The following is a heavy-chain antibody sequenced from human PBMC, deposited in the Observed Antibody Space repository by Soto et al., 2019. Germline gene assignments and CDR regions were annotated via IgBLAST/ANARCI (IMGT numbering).Heavy chain of an antibody. J-gene: IGHJ6*02. CDR3: ARESAPSHYYGMDV. CDR2: IHSSGST. V-gene: IGHV4-31*03. Sequence: TLSLTCTVSGGSVSSGGSIWSWIRQHPQKGLEWIGNIHSSGSTDYHPSLKSRLIISVDTSKNQFSLKLSSVTAADTAVYYCARESAPSHYYGMDVWGPGTTVTVSS. CDR1: GGSVSSGGSI.